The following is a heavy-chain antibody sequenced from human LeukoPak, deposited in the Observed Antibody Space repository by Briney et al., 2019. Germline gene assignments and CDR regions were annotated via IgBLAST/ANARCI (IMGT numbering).Heavy chain of an antibody. J-gene: IGHJ5*02. CDR1: GYTFTGYY. D-gene: IGHD6-19*01. V-gene: IGHV1-2*02. Sequence: AASVKVSCKASGYTFTGYYMHWVRQAPGQGLEWMGWINPNSGGTDYAQKFQGRVTMTRDTSISTAYMELSRLRSDDTAVYYCARALPRIAVAGTPKSNWFDPWGQGTLVTVSS. CDR3: ARALPRIAVAGTPKSNWFDP. CDR2: INPNSGGT.